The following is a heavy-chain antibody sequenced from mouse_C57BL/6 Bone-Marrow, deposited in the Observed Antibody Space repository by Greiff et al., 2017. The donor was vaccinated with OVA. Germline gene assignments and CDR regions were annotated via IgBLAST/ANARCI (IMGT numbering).Heavy chain of an antibody. CDR3: ARPHRGGWYFDV. Sequence: VQLQQSGAELVRPGTSVKLSCKASGYTFTSYWMHWVKQRPGQGLEWIGVIDPSDSYTNYNQKFKGKATLTVDTSSSTAYMQLSSLTSEDSAVYYCARPHRGGWYFDVWGTGTTVTVSS. CDR2: IDPSDSYT. V-gene: IGHV1-59*01. CDR1: GYTFTSYW. J-gene: IGHJ1*03.